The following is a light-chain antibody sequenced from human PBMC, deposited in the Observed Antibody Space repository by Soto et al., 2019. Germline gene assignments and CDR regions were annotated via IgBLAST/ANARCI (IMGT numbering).Light chain of an antibody. CDR1: SSDVGGYNY. Sequence: QSALTQPASVSGSPGQSITISCTGTSSDVGGYNYVSWYQQYPGKVPKLMIYEVSNRPSGVSNRFSGSESDNTASLTISGLQAEDEANYYCSSYTSSNTLVFGEGTKLTVL. J-gene: IGLJ2*01. V-gene: IGLV2-14*01. CDR3: SSYTSSNTLV. CDR2: EVS.